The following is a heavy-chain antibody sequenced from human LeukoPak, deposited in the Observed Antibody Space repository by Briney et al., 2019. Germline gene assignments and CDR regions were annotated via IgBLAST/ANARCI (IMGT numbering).Heavy chain of an antibody. CDR3: ARAYCSSTSCYTAFDI. CDR1: GYTFTSYD. V-gene: IGHV1-8*01. D-gene: IGHD2-2*02. CDR2: MNPNSGNT. Sequence: ASVKVSCKASGYTFTSYDINWVRQATGQGLEWMGWMNPNSGNTGYAQKFQGRVTMTRNTSISTAYMELSSLRSEDTAVYYCARAYCSSTSCYTAFDIWGQGTTVTVSS. J-gene: IGHJ3*02.